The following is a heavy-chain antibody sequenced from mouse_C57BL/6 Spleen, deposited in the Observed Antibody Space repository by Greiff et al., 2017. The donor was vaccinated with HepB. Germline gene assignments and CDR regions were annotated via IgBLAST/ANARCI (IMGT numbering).Heavy chain of an antibody. D-gene: IGHD6-2*01. Sequence: QVQLQQPGAELVKPGASVKMSCKASGYTFTSYWITWVKQSPGQGLEWIGDIYPGSGSTNYNEKFKSKATLTVDTSSSTAYMQLSSLTSEDSAVYYCARWSLYYAMDYWGQGTSVTVSS. CDR3: ARWSLYYAMDY. CDR2: IYPGSGST. CDR1: GYTFTSYW. J-gene: IGHJ4*01. V-gene: IGHV1-55*01.